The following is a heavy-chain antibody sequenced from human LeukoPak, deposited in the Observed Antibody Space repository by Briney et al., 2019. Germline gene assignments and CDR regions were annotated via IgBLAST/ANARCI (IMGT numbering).Heavy chain of an antibody. CDR2: ISGSGGST. CDR1: GFTFSSYA. V-gene: IGHV3-23*01. Sequence: GGSLRLSCAASGFTFSSYAMSWVRQAPGKGLEWVSAISGSGGSTYYADSVKGRFTISRNNSKNTLYLQMNSLRAEDTAVYYCANPSATFISYYYYGMDVWGQGTTVTVSS. J-gene: IGHJ6*02. CDR3: ANPSATFISYYYYGMDV. D-gene: IGHD2-15*01.